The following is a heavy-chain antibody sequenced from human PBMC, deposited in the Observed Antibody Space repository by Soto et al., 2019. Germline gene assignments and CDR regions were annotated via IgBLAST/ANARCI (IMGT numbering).Heavy chain of an antibody. D-gene: IGHD3-9*01. CDR1: DGSISSSSFY. CDR2: VYHRGNT. V-gene: IGHV4-39*01. J-gene: IGHJ3*02. Sequence: QLLESGPGLVKPSETLSLTCTVSDGSISSSSFYWGWIRQPPGKGLEWIGSVYHRGNTYYNPSLKSRVSISVDTSKNQFSLKLSSVTAADTSVYYCARQNYDLLTGRLDAFDIWGQGTMVTVSS. CDR3: ARQNYDLLTGRLDAFDI.